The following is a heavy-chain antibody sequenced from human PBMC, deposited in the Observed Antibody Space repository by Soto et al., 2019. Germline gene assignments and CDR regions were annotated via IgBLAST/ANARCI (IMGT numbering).Heavy chain of an antibody. D-gene: IGHD6-19*01. V-gene: IGHV4-39*01. CDR1: GGSISSSSYY. CDR3: ARTSGSYSRGPENWFDP. Sequence: TSETLSLTCTVSGGSISSSSYYWGWIRQPPGKGLEWIGSIYYSGNTYYNPSLKSRVTISVDTSKNQFSLTLSSVTAADTAVYYCARTSGSYSRGPENWFDPWGQGTLVTVS. CDR2: IYYSGNT. J-gene: IGHJ5*02.